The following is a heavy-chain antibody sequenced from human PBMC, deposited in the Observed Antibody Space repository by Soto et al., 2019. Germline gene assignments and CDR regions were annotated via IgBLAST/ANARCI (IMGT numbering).Heavy chain of an antibody. CDR2: IYWDDHK. CDR1: GFSSSTSGVV. V-gene: IGHV2-5*02. J-gene: IGHJ3*01. Sequence: QITLKESGPTVVKPTQTLTLTCTLSGFSSSTSGVVEGWIRQPPGKALEWLASIYWDDHKSYSPFFKTRLTITMDTSKNQVVLAMTNMDLVDTATYYCLNRRPVLGAFDVWFQVKMVTVSS. D-gene: IGHD3-3*01. CDR3: LNRRPVLGAFDV.